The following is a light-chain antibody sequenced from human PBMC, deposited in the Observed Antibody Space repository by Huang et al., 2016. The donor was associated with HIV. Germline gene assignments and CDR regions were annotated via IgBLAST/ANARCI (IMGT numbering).Light chain of an antibody. J-gene: IGKJ4*01. CDR1: QTISNS. CDR3: QQSYGAPLT. Sequence: DIQMTQSPSSLSASVGDTVTITCRTSQTISNSLNWYQQRPGKAPKLLIYTASRLNSVVPSRFSGSGSGTDFTLTITNLQPEDFTTYFCQQSYGAPLTFGGGTKVEIK. V-gene: IGKV1-39*01. CDR2: TAS.